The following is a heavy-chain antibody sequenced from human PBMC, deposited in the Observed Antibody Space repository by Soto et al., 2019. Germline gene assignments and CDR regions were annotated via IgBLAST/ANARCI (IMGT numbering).Heavy chain of an antibody. J-gene: IGHJ6*02. CDR2: IYSGGST. CDR3: ARDRIPTGIYV. CDR1: GFTVSSNY. Sequence: GGSLRLSCAASGFTVSSNYMSWVRQAPGKGLEWVSVIYSGGSTYYADSVKGRFTISRDNSKNTLYLQMNSLRAEDTAVYYCARDRIPTGIYVWAQGTTVTVSS. V-gene: IGHV3-66*01.